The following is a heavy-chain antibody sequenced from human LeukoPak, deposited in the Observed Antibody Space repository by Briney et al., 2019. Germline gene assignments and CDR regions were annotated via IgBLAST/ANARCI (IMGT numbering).Heavy chain of an antibody. Sequence: ASVKVSCKASGYTFTNYGISWVRQAPGQGLEWVGWISGNNGDTNYAQKFQGTVTMTTDTSTSTAYMELRSLRSDDTAVYYCARPDYYDSSGYYGNKFDYWGQGTLVTVSS. J-gene: IGHJ4*02. CDR2: ISGNNGDT. D-gene: IGHD3-22*01. CDR3: ARPDYYDSSGYYGNKFDY. CDR1: GYTFTNYG. V-gene: IGHV1-18*01.